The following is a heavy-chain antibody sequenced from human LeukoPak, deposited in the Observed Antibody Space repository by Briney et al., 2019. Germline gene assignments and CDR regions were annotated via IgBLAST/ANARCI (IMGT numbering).Heavy chain of an antibody. CDR3: ARAPPGSGWLVDY. Sequence: GGSLRLSCAASGFTFSSYDMPWVRQATGKGLKWVSAINTAGDTYYPGSVKGRFTISRESDKNSLYLQMNSLRGGDTAMYYCARAPPGSGWLVDYWGQGTLVTVSS. V-gene: IGHV3-13*04. D-gene: IGHD6-19*01. CDR2: INTAGDT. J-gene: IGHJ4*02. CDR1: GFTFSSYD.